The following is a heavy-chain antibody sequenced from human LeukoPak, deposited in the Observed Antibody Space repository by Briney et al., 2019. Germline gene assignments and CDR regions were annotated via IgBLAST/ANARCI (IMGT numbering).Heavy chain of an antibody. CDR1: GLTFSSYG. CDR3: AKSQPNGNYAAVLDY. D-gene: IGHD1-7*01. Sequence: PGGSLRLSCAASGLTFSSYGMHWVRQAPGKGLEWVAVICNDGSNKYYPDSVRGRFTISRDNSKNTLYLQMNSLTAEDTAGYYCAKSQPNGNYAAVLDYWGQGTLVTVPS. J-gene: IGHJ4*02. CDR2: ICNDGSNK. V-gene: IGHV3-33*06.